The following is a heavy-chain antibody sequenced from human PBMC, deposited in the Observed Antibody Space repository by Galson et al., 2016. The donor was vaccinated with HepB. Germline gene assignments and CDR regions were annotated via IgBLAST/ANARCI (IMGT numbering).Heavy chain of an antibody. CDR3: AKDAAVTLPGVYFEF. V-gene: IGHV3-30*18. Sequence: SLRLSCAASGFIFNSHTMHWVRQETPGKGLGWVASISHDGINAKYADSVRGRFTISRDNSKNSVYLQMSSLRAEDTAIYYCAKDAAVTLPGVYFEFWGQGTLVTVSS. J-gene: IGHJ4*02. CDR2: ISHDGINA. CDR1: GFIFNSHT. D-gene: IGHD4-17*01.